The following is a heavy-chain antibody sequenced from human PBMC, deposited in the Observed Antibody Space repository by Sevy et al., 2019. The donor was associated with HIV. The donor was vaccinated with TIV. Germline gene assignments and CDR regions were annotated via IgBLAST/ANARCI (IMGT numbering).Heavy chain of an antibody. J-gene: IGHJ4*02. CDR2: MKQDGSEK. D-gene: IGHD5-18*01. V-gene: IGHV3-7*01. CDR3: VREGLGGFSYSLDC. Sequence: GGSLRLSCAASGFTFSSYWMGWVRQAPGKGLEWVATMKQDGSEKDYVDSVKGRFTISRGNAKNSLYLQMNSLRVEDTAVYYCVREGLGGFSYSLDCWGQGTLVTVSS. CDR1: GFTFSSYW.